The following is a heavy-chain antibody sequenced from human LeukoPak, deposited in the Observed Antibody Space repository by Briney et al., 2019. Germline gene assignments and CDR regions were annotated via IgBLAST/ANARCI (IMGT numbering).Heavy chain of an antibody. V-gene: IGHV4-59*01. CDR1: GGSISSYY. CDR2: IYYSGST. Sequence: PSETLSLTCTVPGGSISSYYWSWIRQPPGKGLEWFGYIYYSGSTNYNPSLKSRVTISVDTSKNQFSLKLSSVTAADTAVYYCARARRGWYVEYWGQGTLVTVSS. D-gene: IGHD6-19*01. CDR3: ARARRGWYVEY. J-gene: IGHJ4*02.